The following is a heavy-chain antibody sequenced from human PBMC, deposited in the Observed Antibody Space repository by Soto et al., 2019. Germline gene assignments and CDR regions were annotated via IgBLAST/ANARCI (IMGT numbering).Heavy chain of an antibody. CDR2: IDPSDSYT. J-gene: IGHJ4*02. CDR1: GYSFISNL. CDR3: ARLVLGVYYLDY. V-gene: IGHV5-10-1*03. D-gene: IGHD3-16*01. Sequence: EVQLVQSGAEVKKAGESLKISCKGSGYSFISNLITWVRQVPGKGLEWMGRIDPSDSYTNYSPSFQGHVTISADKSISTVYLQWSSLKASDTAMYYCARLVLGVYYLDYWGQGTPVTVSS.